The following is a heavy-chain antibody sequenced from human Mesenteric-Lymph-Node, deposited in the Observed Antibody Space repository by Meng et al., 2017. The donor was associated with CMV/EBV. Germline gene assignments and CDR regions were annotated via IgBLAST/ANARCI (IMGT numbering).Heavy chain of an antibody. D-gene: IGHD2/OR15-2a*01. Sequence: GESLKISCAASGFTFSSYWMHWVRQAPGKGLVWVSRINSDGSSTSYADSVKGRFTISRDNAKNTLYLQMNSLRAEDTAVYYCARSLSSRFRDRWFDPWGQGTLVTVSS. CDR1: GFTFSSYW. V-gene: IGHV3-74*01. CDR2: INSDGSST. CDR3: ARSLSSRFRDRWFDP. J-gene: IGHJ5*02.